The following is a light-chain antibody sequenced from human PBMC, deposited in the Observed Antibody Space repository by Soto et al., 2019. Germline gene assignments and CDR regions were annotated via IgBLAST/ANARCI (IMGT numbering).Light chain of an antibody. CDR2: TPS. CDR3: QHYNSYSEA. CDR1: QTISSW. Sequence: DIQMTQSPSTLSGSVGDRVTITCRASQTISSWLAWYQQKPGKAPKLLIYTPSTLKSGVPSRFSGSGSGTEFTLTISSLQPDDFATSYCQHYNSYSEAFGQGTKVELK. J-gene: IGKJ1*01. V-gene: IGKV1-5*03.